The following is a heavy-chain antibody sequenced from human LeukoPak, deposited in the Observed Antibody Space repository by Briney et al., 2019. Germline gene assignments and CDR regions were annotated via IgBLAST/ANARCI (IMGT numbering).Heavy chain of an antibody. V-gene: IGHV3-48*03. CDR3: ARDRGVTTIY. J-gene: IGHJ4*02. D-gene: IGHD4-11*01. CDR1: GFTFSSYE. CDR2: ISSTGVTK. Sequence: GGSLRLSCVASGFTFSSYEMNWVRQAPGKGLEWVSYISSTGVTKYYADSVKGRFTISRDNAKNSLYLQMNSLRAEDTAVYYCARDRGVTTIYWGQGTLVTVSS.